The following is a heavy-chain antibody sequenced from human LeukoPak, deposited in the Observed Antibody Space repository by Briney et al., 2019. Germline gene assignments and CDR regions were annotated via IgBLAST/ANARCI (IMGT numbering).Heavy chain of an antibody. J-gene: IGHJ4*02. Sequence: SETLSLTCTVSGGSISSYYWSWIRQPPGKGLEWIGYIYYSGSTNYNPSLKSRVTISVDTSKNQFSLKLSSVTAADTAVYYCARVRIAAAGIDYWGQGTLVTVSS. CDR3: ARVRIAAAGIDY. CDR1: GGSISSYY. CDR2: IYYSGST. V-gene: IGHV4-59*12. D-gene: IGHD6-13*01.